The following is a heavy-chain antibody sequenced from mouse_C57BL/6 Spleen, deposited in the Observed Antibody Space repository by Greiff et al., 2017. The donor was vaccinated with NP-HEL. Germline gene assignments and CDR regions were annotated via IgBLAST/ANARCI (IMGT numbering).Heavy chain of an antibody. V-gene: IGHV1-15*01. J-gene: IGHJ2*01. CDR3: TRSGWGYYFDY. D-gene: IGHD1-1*02. Sequence: QVQLKQSGAELVRPGASVTLSCKASGYTFTDYEMHWVKQTPVHGLEWIGAIDPETGGTAYNQKFKGKAILTADKSSSTAYMELRSLTSEDSAVYYCTRSGWGYYFDYWGQGTTLTVSS. CDR2: IDPETGGT. CDR1: GYTFTDYE.